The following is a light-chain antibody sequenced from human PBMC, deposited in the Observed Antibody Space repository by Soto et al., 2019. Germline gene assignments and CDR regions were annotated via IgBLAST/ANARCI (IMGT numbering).Light chain of an antibody. CDR1: QDISSY. CDR2: AAS. V-gene: IGKV1-39*01. J-gene: IGKJ2*01. Sequence: DIPLTQSPSSLSASVRDRVTITCRASQDISSYLNWYQQKPGKAPELLIYAASNLQGGVPSRFSGSESGTEFTLTITSLQPEDFATYYCQQSFSSLYTFGPGTKLEIK. CDR3: QQSFSSLYT.